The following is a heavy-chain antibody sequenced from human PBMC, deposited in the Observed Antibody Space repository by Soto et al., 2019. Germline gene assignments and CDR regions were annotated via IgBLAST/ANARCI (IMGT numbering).Heavy chain of an antibody. J-gene: IGHJ4*02. CDR3: ARAVGPFDY. CDR1: GFTFSIYG. CDR2: IWHDGSYK. V-gene: IGHV3-33*01. Sequence: QVQLVESGGGVVQPGRSLRLSCAASGFTFSIYGIHWVRQAPGKGLEWVAVIWHDGSYKYYADSVKGRFTISRDNSKNTLYLQMNSLRAWDTAVYYCARAVGPFDYWGQGTLVTVSS. D-gene: IGHD1-26*01.